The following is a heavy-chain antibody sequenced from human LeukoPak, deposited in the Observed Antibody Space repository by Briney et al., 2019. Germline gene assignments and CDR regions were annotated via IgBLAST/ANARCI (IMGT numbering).Heavy chain of an antibody. D-gene: IGHD2-15*01. J-gene: IGHJ4*02. CDR1: GFTFDDFA. V-gene: IGHV3-9*01. CDR2: ISWNSGSI. Sequence: PGGSLRLSCAASGFTFDDFAMHWVRQAPGKGLEWVSSISWNSGSINYADSVKGRFTISRDSAKNSLYLQMNSPRAEDTALYYCAKDRRGYCRGECDYWGQGTLVTVSS. CDR3: AKDRRGYCRGECDY.